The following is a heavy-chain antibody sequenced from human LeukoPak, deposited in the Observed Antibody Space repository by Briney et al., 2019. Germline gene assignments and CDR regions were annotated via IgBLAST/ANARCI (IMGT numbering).Heavy chain of an antibody. CDR2: IKIKTDGGTT. D-gene: IGHD3-3*01. CDR1: GLTFSNAW. Sequence: GGSLRLSCEVSGLTFSNAWMSWVRQAPGKGLEWVGRIKIKTDGGTTDYAAPVKGRFILSRDDSKNTVFLQINSLKSEDTAVYYCTTDHRTIPGAVTPDYWGQGTLVTVSS. J-gene: IGHJ4*02. CDR3: TTDHRTIPGAVTPDY. V-gene: IGHV3-15*01.